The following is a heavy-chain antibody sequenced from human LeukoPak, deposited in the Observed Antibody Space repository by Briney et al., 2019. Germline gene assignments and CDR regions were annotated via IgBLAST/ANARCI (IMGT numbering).Heavy chain of an antibody. D-gene: IGHD3-22*01. J-gene: IGHJ4*02. CDR1: GFTVSSNY. CDR2: IYSGGST. Sequence: GGSLRLSCAASGFTVSSNYMIWVRQAPGKGLEWVSVIYSGGSTYYADSVKGRFTISRAKTKNTLYLQMNSLRAEDTAVYYCARGWEYDSSGYYQYYFDYWGQGTLVTVSS. CDR3: ARGWEYDSSGYYQYYFDY. V-gene: IGHV3-53*01.